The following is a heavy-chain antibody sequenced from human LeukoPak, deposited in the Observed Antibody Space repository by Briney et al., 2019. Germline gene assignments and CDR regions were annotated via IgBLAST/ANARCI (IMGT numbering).Heavy chain of an antibody. CDR3: ATQSDIVVVPYYYMDV. V-gene: IGHV1-69-2*01. CDR1: GYTFTDYY. D-gene: IGHD2-2*01. J-gene: IGHJ6*03. CDR2: VDPEDGET. Sequence: ASVKVSCQVSGYTFTDYYMHWVQQAPGKGLEWMGLVDPEDGETIYAEKSQGRVTITADTSTDTAYMELSSLRSEDTAVYYCATQSDIVVVPYYYMDVWGKGTTVTVSS.